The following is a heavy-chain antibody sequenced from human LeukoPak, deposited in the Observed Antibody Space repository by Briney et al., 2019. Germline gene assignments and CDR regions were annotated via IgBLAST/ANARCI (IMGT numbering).Heavy chain of an antibody. V-gene: IGHV1-46*01. Sequence: ASVKVSCKASGYTFTSYYMHWVRQAPGQGLEWMGIINPSGGSTSYAQKFQGRVTMTRDMSTSTVYMELSSLRSEDTAVYYCARQAYTAMFDPWGQGTLVTVSS. CDR1: GYTFTSYY. J-gene: IGHJ5*02. CDR3: ARQAYTAMFDP. CDR2: INPSGGST. D-gene: IGHD5-18*01.